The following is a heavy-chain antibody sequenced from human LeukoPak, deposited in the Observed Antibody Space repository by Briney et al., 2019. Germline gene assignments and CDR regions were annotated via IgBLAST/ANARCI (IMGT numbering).Heavy chain of an antibody. CDR2: IYSADST. D-gene: IGHD3-10*01. V-gene: IGHV3-66*01. CDR3: ARTASPKLWFGEFGAFDI. J-gene: IGHJ3*02. Sequence: GGSLRLSCAVSGFTVSGNYMSWVRQAPGKGLEWVSFIYSADSTYYADSVRGRFTISRDNAKNSLYLQMNSLRAEDTAVYYCARTASPKLWFGEFGAFDIWGQGTMVTVSS. CDR1: GFTVSGNY.